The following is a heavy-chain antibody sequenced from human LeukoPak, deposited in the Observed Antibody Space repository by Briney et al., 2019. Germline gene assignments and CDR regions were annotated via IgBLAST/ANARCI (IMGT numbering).Heavy chain of an antibody. J-gene: IGHJ5*02. Sequence: PSETLSLTCAVYGGSFSGYYWSWIRQPPGKGLEWIGEINHSGSTNYNPSLKSRVTISVDTSKNQFSLKLSSVTAADTAVYYCARSRIAARPMVWFDPWGQGTLVTVSS. V-gene: IGHV4-34*01. CDR3: ARSRIAARPMVWFDP. D-gene: IGHD6-6*01. CDR2: INHSGST. CDR1: GGSFSGYY.